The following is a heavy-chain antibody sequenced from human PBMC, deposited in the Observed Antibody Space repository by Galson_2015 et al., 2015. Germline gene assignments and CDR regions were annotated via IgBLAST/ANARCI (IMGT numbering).Heavy chain of an antibody. V-gene: IGHV3-7*01. CDR2: IKQDGSEK. J-gene: IGHJ4*02. Sequence: SLRLSCAASGFTFSSYWMSWVRQAPGKGLEWVADIKQDGSEKYYVDSVKGRFTISRDNAKNSLYLQMNSLRAEDPAGYYCARDRLVAAAGTVDYWGQGTLVTVSS. CDR1: GFTFSSYW. CDR3: ARDRLVAAAGTVDY. D-gene: IGHD6-13*01.